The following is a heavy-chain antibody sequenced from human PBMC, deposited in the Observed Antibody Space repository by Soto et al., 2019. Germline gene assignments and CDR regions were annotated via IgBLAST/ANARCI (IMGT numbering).Heavy chain of an antibody. Sequence: GGSLRLSCAASGFTFSSYAMSWVRQAPGKGLEWVSAISGSGGSTYYADSVKGRFTISRDNSKNTLYLQMNSLRAEDTAVYYCAKEFPFPPILTGYYLRGPFDYWGQGTLVTVSS. D-gene: IGHD3-9*01. J-gene: IGHJ4*02. CDR2: ISGSGGST. V-gene: IGHV3-23*01. CDR1: GFTFSSYA. CDR3: AKEFPFPPILTGYYLRGPFDY.